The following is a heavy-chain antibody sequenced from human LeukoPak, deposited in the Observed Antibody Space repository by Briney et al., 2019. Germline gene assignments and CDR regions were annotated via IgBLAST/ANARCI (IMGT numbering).Heavy chain of an antibody. CDR2: IYYSGST. CDR3: ASLLGGFALDI. V-gene: IGHV4-59*01. D-gene: IGHD3-16*01. Sequence: SETLSLTCTVSGGSISSYYWSWIRQPPGKGLEWIGYIYYSGSTNYNPSLKSRVTISVDTSKNQFSLKLSSVTAADTAVYYCASLLGGFALDIWGQGTMVTVSS. J-gene: IGHJ3*02. CDR1: GGSISSYY.